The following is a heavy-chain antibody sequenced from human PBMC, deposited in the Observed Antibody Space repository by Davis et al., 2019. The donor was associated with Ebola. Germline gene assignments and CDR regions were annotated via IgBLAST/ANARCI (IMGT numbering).Heavy chain of an antibody. J-gene: IGHJ1*01. V-gene: IGHV3-23*01. Sequence: GESLKISCAASGFTFSSYSMNWVRQAPGKGLEWVSAISGSGGSTYYADSVKGRFTISRDNSKNTLYLQMNSLRAEDTAVYYCARDQEGSLGAEYFQHWGQGTLVTVSS. D-gene: IGHD3-10*01. CDR2: ISGSGGST. CDR3: ARDQEGSLGAEYFQH. CDR1: GFTFSSYS.